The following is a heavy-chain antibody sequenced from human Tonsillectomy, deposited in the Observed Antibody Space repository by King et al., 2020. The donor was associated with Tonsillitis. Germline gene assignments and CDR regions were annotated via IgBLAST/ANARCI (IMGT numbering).Heavy chain of an antibody. Sequence: VQLQESGPGLVKPSETLSLTCTVSGGSISSYYWSWIRQPPGKGLEWIGYIYYSGSTNYNPSLKSRVTISVDTSKNQFSLKLSSVTAADTAVYYCARGNQLLYPYYYYYMDVWGKGTTVTVSS. V-gene: IGHV4-59*01. CDR2: IYYSGST. CDR1: GGSISSYY. CDR3: ARGNQLLYPYYYYYMDV. D-gene: IGHD2-2*02. J-gene: IGHJ6*03.